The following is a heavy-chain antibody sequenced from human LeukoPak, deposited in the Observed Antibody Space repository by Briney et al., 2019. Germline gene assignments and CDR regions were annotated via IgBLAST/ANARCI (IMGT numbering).Heavy chain of an antibody. CDR2: SDPENGKT. Sequence: ASVKVSCKDSGYIFTELSMHWVRQSPGKGLECMGGSDPENGKTVYPQNFQGRVTMTEGTSTDTGYMELSSLRSEDTAVYICVIDAVYYDPPSYWGQGTLVTVSS. CDR1: GYIFTELS. J-gene: IGHJ4*01. CDR3: VIDAVYYDPPSY. V-gene: IGHV1-24*01. D-gene: IGHD3-16*01.